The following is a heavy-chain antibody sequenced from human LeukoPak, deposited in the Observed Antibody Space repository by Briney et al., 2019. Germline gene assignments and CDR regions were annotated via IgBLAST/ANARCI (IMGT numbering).Heavy chain of an antibody. V-gene: IGHV4-59*08. D-gene: IGHD3-22*01. CDR1: GGSISSYY. J-gene: IGHJ3*02. Sequence: SETPSLTCTVSGGSISSYYWSWIRQPPGKGLEWIGYIYYSGSTNYNPSLKSRVTISVDTSKNQFSLKLSSVTAADTAVYYCARVFYDSSGPHAFDIWGQGTMVTVSS. CDR3: ARVFYDSSGPHAFDI. CDR2: IYYSGST.